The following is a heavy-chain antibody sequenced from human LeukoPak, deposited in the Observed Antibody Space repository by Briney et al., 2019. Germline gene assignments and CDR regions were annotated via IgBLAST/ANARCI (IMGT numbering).Heavy chain of an antibody. D-gene: IGHD4-23*01. CDR2: INHSGST. CDR1: GGSFSGYY. V-gene: IGHV4-34*01. CDR3: ATYGGNRRGFDY. J-gene: IGHJ4*02. Sequence: SETLSLTCAVYGGSFSGYYWSWIRQPPGKGLEWIGEINHSGSTNCNPSLKSRVTISVDTSKDQFSLKLSSVTAADTAVYYCATYGGNRRGFDYWGQGTLVTVSP.